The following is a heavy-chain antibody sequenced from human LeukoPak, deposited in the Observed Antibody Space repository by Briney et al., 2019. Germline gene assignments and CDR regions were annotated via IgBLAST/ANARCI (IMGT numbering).Heavy chain of an antibody. V-gene: IGHV4-38-2*02. CDR2: MYHSGST. Sequence: SETLSLTCTVSGYSISSGYYWGWIRQPPGKGLEWIGSMYHSGSTYYNPSLKSRVTISVDTSKNHFPLKLSSVTASDTALYHCARDGGIVGAANPYFDYWGQGTLVTVSS. D-gene: IGHD1-26*01. J-gene: IGHJ4*02. CDR3: ARDGGIVGAANPYFDY. CDR1: GYSISSGYY.